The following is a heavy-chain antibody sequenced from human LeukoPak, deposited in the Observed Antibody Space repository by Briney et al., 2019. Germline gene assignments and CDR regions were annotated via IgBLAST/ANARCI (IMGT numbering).Heavy chain of an antibody. J-gene: IGHJ5*02. D-gene: IGHD7-27*01. CDR2: IHDSGDS. Sequence: PSETLSLTCTVSGASVTDYYWSWIRQSPGKGLEWISYIHDSGDSDYNPSLRSRFTTSLYTSKNQFSLNLISVSAADTAVYYCTRGHWGLQSWSQGTLVTVS. V-gene: IGHV4-59*02. CDR1: GASVTDYY. CDR3: TRGHWGLQS.